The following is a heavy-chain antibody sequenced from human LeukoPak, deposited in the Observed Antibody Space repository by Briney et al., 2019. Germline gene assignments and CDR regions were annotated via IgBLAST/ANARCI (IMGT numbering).Heavy chain of an antibody. Sequence: VGSLRLSCAASGFTASSTYMSWVREALGRRLEWVSVIYSVGSTYYAASVKGQFTISRDNSKNTLYLQMNSLRAEDTAVYYCASLRGHCSSTSCYNYWGQGTLVTVSS. CDR1: GFTASSTY. CDR3: ASLRGHCSSTSCYNY. V-gene: IGHV3-53*01. J-gene: IGHJ4*02. D-gene: IGHD2-2*02. CDR2: IYSVGST.